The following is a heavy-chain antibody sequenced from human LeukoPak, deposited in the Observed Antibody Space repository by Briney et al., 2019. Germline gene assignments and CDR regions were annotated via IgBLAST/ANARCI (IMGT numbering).Heavy chain of an antibody. Sequence: GGSLRLSCAASGFTFSSYSMNWVRQAPGKGLEWVSSISSSSSYIYYADSVKGRFTISRDNAKNSLYLQMNSLRAEDTAVYYCARGLAVAGAIIDCWGQGTLVTVSS. D-gene: IGHD6-19*01. V-gene: IGHV3-21*01. CDR2: ISSSSSYI. J-gene: IGHJ4*02. CDR1: GFTFSSYS. CDR3: ARGLAVAGAIIDC.